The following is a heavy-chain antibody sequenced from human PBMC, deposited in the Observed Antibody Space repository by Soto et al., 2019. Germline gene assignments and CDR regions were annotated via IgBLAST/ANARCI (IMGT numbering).Heavy chain of an antibody. CDR1: GFTFSSYA. CDR3: ARGDSGWYSSYFDY. Sequence: QVQLVESGGGVVQPGRSLRLSCAASGFTFSSYAMHWVRQAPGKGLEWVTVISYDGRNKYYADSVMGRFTISKDNSKNTLYLQMNSLRAEDTTVYYCARGDSGWYSSYFDYWGQGPLVTVSS. CDR2: ISYDGRNK. D-gene: IGHD6-19*01. J-gene: IGHJ4*02. V-gene: IGHV3-30*14.